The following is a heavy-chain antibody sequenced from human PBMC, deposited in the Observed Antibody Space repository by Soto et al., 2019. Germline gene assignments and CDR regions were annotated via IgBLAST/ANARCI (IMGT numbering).Heavy chain of an antibody. Sequence: QVQLQESGPGLVKPSETLSLTCTVSGGSISSYYWSWIRQPPGKGLEWIGYIYYSGSTNYNPSLKSRVTISVDTSKNQFSLKLSSVTAADTAVYYCARLNWNDVDSYYGMDVWGQGTTVTVSS. V-gene: IGHV4-59*01. J-gene: IGHJ6*02. CDR3: ARLNWNDVDSYYGMDV. CDR2: IYYSGST. CDR1: GGSISSYY. D-gene: IGHD1-1*01.